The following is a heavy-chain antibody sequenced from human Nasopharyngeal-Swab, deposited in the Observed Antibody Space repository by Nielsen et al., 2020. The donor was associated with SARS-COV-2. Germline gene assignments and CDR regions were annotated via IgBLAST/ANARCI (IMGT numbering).Heavy chain of an antibody. J-gene: IGHJ3*02. Sequence: AAVKVSCKGSGYTLTVLPIHWVRQAPGKGLARMGSVVPEEGEPIYAQNFQGKVTMTEDTATDTAYLELSSLRSEDTAVYYCASEGSGVFGVVIYAFDIWGPGTLVTVSS. V-gene: IGHV1-24*01. CDR3: ASEGSGVFGVVIYAFDI. D-gene: IGHD3-3*01. CDR1: GYTLTVLP. CDR2: VVPEEGEP.